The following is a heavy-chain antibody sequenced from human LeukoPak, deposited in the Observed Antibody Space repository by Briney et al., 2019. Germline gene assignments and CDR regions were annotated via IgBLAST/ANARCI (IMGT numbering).Heavy chain of an antibody. CDR1: GGSISSNY. Sequence: SETLSLTCTVSGGSISSNYWTWMRQPPGKGLEWIGYFYYSGITTYNPPLKSRVTISVDTSKNQFSLKLSSVTAADTAIYYCARHEGVSGYYPLDYWGRGTLVTVSS. CDR3: ARHEGVSGYYPLDY. CDR2: FYYSGIT. J-gene: IGHJ4*02. D-gene: IGHD3-22*01. V-gene: IGHV4-59*08.